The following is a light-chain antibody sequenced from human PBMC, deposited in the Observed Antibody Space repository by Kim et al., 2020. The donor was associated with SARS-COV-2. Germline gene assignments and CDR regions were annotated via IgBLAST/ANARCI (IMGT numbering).Light chain of an antibody. V-gene: IGLV1-47*02. Sequence: GQMVTISCSGSSANSGSNYVYWYQQLPGTAPKLLFYSNNQRPSGVPDRFSVSKSGASASLAISGLRSEDEADYYCAAWDDSLSGLVFGGGTQLTVL. CDR2: SNN. CDR1: SANSGSNY. J-gene: IGLJ2*01. CDR3: AAWDDSLSGLV.